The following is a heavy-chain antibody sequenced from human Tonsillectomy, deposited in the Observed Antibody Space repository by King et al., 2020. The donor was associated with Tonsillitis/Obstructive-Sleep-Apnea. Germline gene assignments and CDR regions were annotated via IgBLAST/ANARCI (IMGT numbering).Heavy chain of an antibody. J-gene: IGHJ3*02. CDR1: GNSFTTYW. D-gene: IGHD3-22*01. Sequence: QLVQYGAEVKKPGESLRISCEGSGNSFTTYWIGWVRQMPGKGLEWMGSIYPGDSDARYNPSFQGQVTISADKFISTAYLQWSSLRASDTARYYCAGGRLYDTSGYYDNAFDIWGQGTLVIVSP. V-gene: IGHV5-51*01. CDR3: AGGRLYDTSGYYDNAFDI. CDR2: IYPGDSDA.